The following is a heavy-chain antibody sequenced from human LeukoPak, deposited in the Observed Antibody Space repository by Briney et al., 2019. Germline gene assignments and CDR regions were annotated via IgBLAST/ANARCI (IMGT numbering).Heavy chain of an antibody. V-gene: IGHV3-30*04. CDR2: ISYDGSNK. D-gene: IGHD6-13*01. J-gene: IGHJ6*03. Sequence: GGSLRLSCAASGFTFSSYAMHWVRQAPGKGLEWVAVISYDGSNKYYADSVKGRFTISRDNTKNTLYLQMNSLRAEDTAVYYCAKEGIHMHYYYMDVWGKGTTVTVSS. CDR1: GFTFSSYA. CDR3: AKEGIHMHYYYMDV.